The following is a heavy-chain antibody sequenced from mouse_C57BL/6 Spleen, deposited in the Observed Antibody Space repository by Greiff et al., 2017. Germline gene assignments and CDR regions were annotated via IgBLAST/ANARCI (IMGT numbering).Heavy chain of an antibody. CDR1: GFTFSSYG. Sequence: DVMLVESGGDLVKPGGSLKLSCAASGFTFSSYGMSWVRQTPDKRLEWVATISSGGSYTYYPDSVKGRFTISRDNAKNTLYLQMSSLKSEDTAMYYCARLVVTTGYYFDYWGQGTTLTVSS. V-gene: IGHV5-6*02. J-gene: IGHJ2*01. CDR2: ISSGGSYT. D-gene: IGHD2-2*01. CDR3: ARLVVTTGYYFDY.